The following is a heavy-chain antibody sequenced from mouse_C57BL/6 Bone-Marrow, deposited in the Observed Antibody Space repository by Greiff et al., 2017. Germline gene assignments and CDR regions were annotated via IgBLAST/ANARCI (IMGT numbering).Heavy chain of an antibody. D-gene: IGHD1-1*01. CDR1: GFTFSDYY. CDR3: ARRGSYGYFDV. CDR2: ISNGGGST. J-gene: IGHJ1*03. Sequence: EVQVVESGGGLVQPGGSLKLSCAASGFTFSDYYMYWVRQTPEKRLEWVAYISNGGGSTYYPDTVKGRFTISRDNAKNTLYLQMSRLKSEDTAMYYCARRGSYGYFDVWGTGTTVTVSS. V-gene: IGHV5-12*01.